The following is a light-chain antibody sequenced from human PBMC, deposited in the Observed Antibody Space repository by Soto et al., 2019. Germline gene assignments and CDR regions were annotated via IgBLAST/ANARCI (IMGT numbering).Light chain of an antibody. CDR2: GAS. CDR3: QQYNNWPLT. Sequence: EIVMTQSPATLSVSPGERATLSCRASQSVSSNLAWYQQKPGQAARLLIYGASTRATGIPARFSGSGSGTEFTLTISSLQSEDFAVYYCQQYNNWPLTFGVGTKVEIK. J-gene: IGKJ4*01. CDR1: QSVSSN. V-gene: IGKV3-15*01.